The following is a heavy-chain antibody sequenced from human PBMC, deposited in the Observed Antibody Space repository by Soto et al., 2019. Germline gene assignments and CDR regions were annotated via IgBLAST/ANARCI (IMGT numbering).Heavy chain of an antibody. CDR2: IYYPRTT. D-gene: IGHD6-13*01. Sequence: PSETLSLTCTVSGGAIDSLGYFLVWIRQPPGKGLEWIGSIYYPRTTYYDQSLKSRVAIYXXXSXNXFXLXXXSVTXSDTAVYYCVAGSGFAFFDLWGRGSLVTVSS. V-gene: IGHV4-39*01. CDR1: GGAIDSLGYF. CDR3: VAGSGFAFFDL. J-gene: IGHJ2*01.